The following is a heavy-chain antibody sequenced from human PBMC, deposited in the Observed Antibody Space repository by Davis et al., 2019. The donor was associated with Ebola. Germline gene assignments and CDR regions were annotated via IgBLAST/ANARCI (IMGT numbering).Heavy chain of an antibody. V-gene: IGHV4-34*01. CDR2: IYHSGST. D-gene: IGHD4-23*01. J-gene: IGHJ4*02. CDR3: ARGYYGGSRLFEY. CDR1: GGSFSGYY. Sequence: LETLSLTCAVYGGSFSGYYWSWVRQPPGKGLEWIGEIYHSGSTNYNPSLKSRVTISVDKSKNQFSLKLSSVTAADTAVYYCARGYYGGSRLFEYWGQGTLVTVSS.